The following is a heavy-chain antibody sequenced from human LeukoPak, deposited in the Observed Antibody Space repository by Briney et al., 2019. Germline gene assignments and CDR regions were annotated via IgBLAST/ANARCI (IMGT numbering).Heavy chain of an antibody. V-gene: IGHV3-48*02. CDR2: ISSSSSTT. CDR3: ARGGAARPDY. D-gene: IGHD6-6*01. Sequence: PGGSLRLSCAASGFTFSSYWMSWVRQASGRGLEWVSYISSSSSTTSYADSVKGRFTISRDNAKNSLYLQINSLRDEDTAAYYCARGGAARPDYWGQGTLVTVSS. CDR1: GFTFSSYW. J-gene: IGHJ4*02.